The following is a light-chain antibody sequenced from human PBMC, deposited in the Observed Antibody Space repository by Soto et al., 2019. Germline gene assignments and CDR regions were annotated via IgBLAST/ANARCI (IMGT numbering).Light chain of an antibody. V-gene: IGKV3-15*01. Sequence: EIVMTQSPATLSVSPGERATLSCRASQSDSSNLAWYQQKPGQAPRLLIYGASTRATGIPARFSGSGSGTEFTLTISSLQSEDFAVYYCLQYNNWLWTFGQGTKVEIK. CDR1: QSDSSN. CDR2: GAS. CDR3: LQYNNWLWT. J-gene: IGKJ1*01.